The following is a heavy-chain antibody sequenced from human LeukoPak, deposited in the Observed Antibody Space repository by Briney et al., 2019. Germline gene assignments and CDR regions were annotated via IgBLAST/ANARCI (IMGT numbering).Heavy chain of an antibody. J-gene: IGHJ4*02. D-gene: IGHD2-21*02. CDR2: INPNSGGT. Sequence: ASVKVSCKASGGTFSSYAISWVRQAPGQGLEWMGWINPNSGGTNYAQKFQGRVTMTRDTSISTAYMELSRLRSDDTAVYYCARVHTAYCDGDCYFDYWGQGTLVTVSS. V-gene: IGHV1-2*02. CDR3: ARVHTAYCDGDCYFDY. CDR1: GGTFSSYA.